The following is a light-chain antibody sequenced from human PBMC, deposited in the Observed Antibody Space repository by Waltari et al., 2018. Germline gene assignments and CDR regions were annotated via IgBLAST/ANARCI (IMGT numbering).Light chain of an antibody. CDR3: HQYHDIPYT. Sequence: DIVMTQSPDSLAVSLGERATINCKSTRSLLNTANNKNYCVWYQPKPGRPPQVLIYWGSTRESGVPDRCSGSGSGTDFNLTITSLQAEDVAVDYCHQYHDIPYTFGQGTKVEIK. CDR1: RSLLNTANNKNY. CDR2: WGS. J-gene: IGKJ2*01. V-gene: IGKV4-1*01.